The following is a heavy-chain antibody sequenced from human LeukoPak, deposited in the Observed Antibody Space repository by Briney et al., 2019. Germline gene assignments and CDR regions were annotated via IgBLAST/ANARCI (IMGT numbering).Heavy chain of an antibody. CDR2: IYDSNS. CDR1: GASIDGSHW. CDR3: AGTENYGSGPDF. D-gene: IGHD3-10*01. Sequence: SGTLSLTCAVSGASIDGSHWWSWVRQSPGKGLEWIGEIYDSNSVYHPSLKSRVTISMDKSRNHLSLNLSSVTAADTALYYCAGTENYGSGPDFWGRRTLVTVSS. J-gene: IGHJ4*02. V-gene: IGHV4-4*02.